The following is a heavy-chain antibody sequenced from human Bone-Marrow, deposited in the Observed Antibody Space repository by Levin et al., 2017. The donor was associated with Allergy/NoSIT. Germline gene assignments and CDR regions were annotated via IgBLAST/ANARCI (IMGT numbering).Heavy chain of an antibody. CDR3: ARAMLRGVMRP. V-gene: IGHV3-48*01. Sequence: GGSLRLSCAASGFIFNTHAMNWVRQAPGKGLEWVSYISKDKSDIYYADSVKGRFTISRDNAESSLYLQMNSLTVEDTALYYCARAMLRGVMRPWGQGTLVIVSS. D-gene: IGHD3-10*01. CDR1: GFIFNTHA. CDR2: ISKDKSDI. J-gene: IGHJ5*02.